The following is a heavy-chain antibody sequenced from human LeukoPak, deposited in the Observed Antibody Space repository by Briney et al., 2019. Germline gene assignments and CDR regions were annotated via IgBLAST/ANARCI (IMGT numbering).Heavy chain of an antibody. CDR1: GGSISSYY. CDR3: ARDRVRRGWFDP. Sequence: PSETLSLTCTVSGGSISSYYWSWIRQPPGKGLEWIGYIYYSGSTNYNPSLKSRVTISVDTSKNQFSLKLSSVTAADPAVYYCARDRVRRGWFDPWGQGTLVTVSS. V-gene: IGHV4-59*01. CDR2: IYYSGST. J-gene: IGHJ5*02.